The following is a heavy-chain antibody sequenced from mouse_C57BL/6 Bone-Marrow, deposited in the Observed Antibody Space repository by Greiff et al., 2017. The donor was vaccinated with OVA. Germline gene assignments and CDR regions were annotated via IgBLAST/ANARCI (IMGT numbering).Heavy chain of an antibody. Sequence: VQLQQSGPELVKPGASVKISCKASGYAFSSSWMNWVKQRPGKGLEWIGRIYPGDGDTNYNGKFKGKATLTADKSSSTAYMQLSSLTSEDSAVYFCAGLRQGYAMDYWGQGTSVTVSS. CDR1: GYAFSSSW. D-gene: IGHD2-12*01. J-gene: IGHJ4*01. V-gene: IGHV1-82*01. CDR2: IYPGDGDT. CDR3: AGLRQGYAMDY.